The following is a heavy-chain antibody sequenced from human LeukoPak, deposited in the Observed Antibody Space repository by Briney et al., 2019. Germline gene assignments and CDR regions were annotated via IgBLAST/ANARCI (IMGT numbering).Heavy chain of an antibody. J-gene: IGHJ4*02. CDR3: AKGPYPPTVTTDQYYFDY. D-gene: IGHD4-17*01. CDR2: ISYDGSNK. Sequence: PGGSLRLSCAASGFTFSSYGMHWVRQAPGKGLEWVAVISYDGSNKYYADSVKGRFTISRDNSKNTLYLQMNSLRAEDTAVYYCAKGPYPPTVTTDQYYFDYWGQGTLVTVSS. V-gene: IGHV3-30*18. CDR1: GFTFSSYG.